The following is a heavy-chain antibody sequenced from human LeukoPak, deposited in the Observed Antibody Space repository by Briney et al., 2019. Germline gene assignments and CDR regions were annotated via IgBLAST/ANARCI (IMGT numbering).Heavy chain of an antibody. D-gene: IGHD2-15*01. CDR2: ISGSGDAV. CDR3: ARTYGSGSLDY. J-gene: IGHJ4*02. V-gene: IGHV3-48*01. Sequence: GGSLRLSCVASGFAFSNHNMDWVRQAPGKGLEWVSYISGSGDAVFYADSVRGRFTISRDNAKNSVYLQMNSLRAEDTAVYYCARTYGSGSLDYGGQGTLVTVSS. CDR1: GFAFSNHN.